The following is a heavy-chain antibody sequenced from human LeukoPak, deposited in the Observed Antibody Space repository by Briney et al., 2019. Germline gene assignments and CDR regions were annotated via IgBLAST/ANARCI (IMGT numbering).Heavy chain of an antibody. V-gene: IGHV3-23*01. CDR3: ARELVSSGTGYFDL. Sequence: GGSLRLSCEASGFTFGNFGMTWVRQAPGKGLQWVSGITGSTTWTYYAASVKGRFTVSRDNSQTTLHLQMNSLRADDTAVYYCARELVSSGTGYFDLWGRGTLVTVSS. CDR2: ITGSTTWT. CDR1: GFTFGNFG. D-gene: IGHD3-10*02. J-gene: IGHJ2*01.